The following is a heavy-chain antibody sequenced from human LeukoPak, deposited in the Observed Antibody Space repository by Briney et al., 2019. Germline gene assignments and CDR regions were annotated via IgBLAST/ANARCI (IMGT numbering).Heavy chain of an antibody. CDR2: ISGSGGST. CDR1: GFTFSSYA. J-gene: IGHJ3*02. D-gene: IGHD2-8*02. V-gene: IGHV3-23*01. Sequence: GGTLRLSCAASGFTFSSYAMTWVRQAPGKGLEWVSVISGSGGSTDYADSVKGRFTISRDNSKNTLSLQMNSLRAEDTAVYYCARGSVPVVAMNAFHIWGQGTMVTVSS. CDR3: ARGSVPVVAMNAFHI.